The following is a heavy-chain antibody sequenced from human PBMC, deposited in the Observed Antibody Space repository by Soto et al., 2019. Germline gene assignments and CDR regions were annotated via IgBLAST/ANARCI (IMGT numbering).Heavy chain of an antibody. CDR1: GGTFSSYT. V-gene: IGHV1-69*02. J-gene: IGHJ4*02. D-gene: IGHD1-26*01. CDR2: IIPILGIA. Sequence: QVQLVQSGAEVKKPGSSVKVSCKASGGTFSSYTISWVRQAPGQGLEWMGRIIPILGIANYAQKFQGRVTITADKSTSTAYMDLSSLRSEDTAVYYCATTNGREIPGNYWGQGTLVTVSS. CDR3: ATTNGREIPGNY.